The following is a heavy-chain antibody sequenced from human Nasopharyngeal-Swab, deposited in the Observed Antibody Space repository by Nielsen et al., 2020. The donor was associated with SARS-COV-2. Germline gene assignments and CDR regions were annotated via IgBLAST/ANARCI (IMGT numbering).Heavy chain of an antibody. Sequence: GGSLRLSCVASGFTFNNYNFNWVRQAPGKGLEWVSSISSSSSYIYYADSVKGRFTISRDNAKNSLYLQMNSLRAEDTAVYYCARDGLDYDFWSAYCMDVWGQGTTVTVSS. V-gene: IGHV3-21*04. CDR1: GFTFNNYN. CDR3: ARDGLDYDFWSAYCMDV. J-gene: IGHJ6*02. CDR2: ISSSSSYI. D-gene: IGHD3-3*01.